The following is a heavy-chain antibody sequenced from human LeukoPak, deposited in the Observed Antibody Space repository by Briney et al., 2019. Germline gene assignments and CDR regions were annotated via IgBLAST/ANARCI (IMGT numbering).Heavy chain of an antibody. CDR3: AGRYCSSTSCFLGFDY. J-gene: IGHJ4*02. CDR1: GGSISSGSYY. CDR2: IYTSGST. V-gene: IGHV4-61*02. D-gene: IGHD2-2*01. Sequence: SQTLSLTCTVSGGSISSGSYYWSWIRQPAGKGLEWIGRIYTSGSTNYNPSLKSRVTISVDTSKNQFSLKLSSVTAADTAVYYCAGRYCSSTSCFLGFDYWGQGTLVTVSS.